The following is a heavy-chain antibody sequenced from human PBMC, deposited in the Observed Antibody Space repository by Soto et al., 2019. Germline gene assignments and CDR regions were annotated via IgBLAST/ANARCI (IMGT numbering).Heavy chain of an antibody. CDR3: ARGPGGLELRYYYGMDV. CDR1: GGPISSGGYS. D-gene: IGHD1-7*01. CDR2: IYHSGST. V-gene: IGHV4-30-2*01. Sequence: SETLSLTCAVSGGPISSGGYSWSWIRQPPGKGLEWIGYIYHSGSTYYNPSLKSRVTISVGRSKNQFSLKLSSVTAADTAVYYCARGPGGLELRYYYGMDVWGQGTTVTVSS. J-gene: IGHJ6*02.